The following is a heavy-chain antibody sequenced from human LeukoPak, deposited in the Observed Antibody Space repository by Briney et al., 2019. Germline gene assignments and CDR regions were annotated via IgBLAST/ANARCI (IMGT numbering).Heavy chain of an antibody. V-gene: IGHV3-48*03. CDR1: GFTFSSYD. J-gene: IGHJ4*02. CDR3: ARGPYSSNWYVDY. D-gene: IGHD6-13*01. Sequence: GGSLRLSCAVSGFTFSSYDMNWVRQAPGKGLEWASYISSSGNTIYYADSVKGRFTISRDNAKNSLYLQMNSLRDEDTAVYYCARGPYSSNWYVDYWGQGTLVTVAS. CDR2: ISSSGNTI.